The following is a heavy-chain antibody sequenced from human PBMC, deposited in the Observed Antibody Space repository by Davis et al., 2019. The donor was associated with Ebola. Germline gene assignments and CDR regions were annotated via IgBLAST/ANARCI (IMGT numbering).Heavy chain of an antibody. CDR1: GGSISSSSYY. CDR3: ATRYYDFWSGYHYYYYGMDV. D-gene: IGHD3-3*01. V-gene: IGHV4-39*07. Sequence: SETLSLTCTVSGGSISSSSYYWGWIRQPPGKGLEWIGEINHSGSTNYNPSLKSRVTISVDTSKNQFSLKLSSVTAADTAVYYCATRYYDFWSGYHYYYYGMDVWGQGTTVTVSS. CDR2: INHSGST. J-gene: IGHJ6*02.